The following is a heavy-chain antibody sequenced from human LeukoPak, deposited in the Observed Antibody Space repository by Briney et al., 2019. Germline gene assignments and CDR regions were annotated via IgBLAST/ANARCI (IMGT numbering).Heavy chain of an antibody. Sequence: GGSLRLSCAASGFTFSSYSMNWVRQAPGKGLEWVSGINWNGGSTGYADSVKGRFTISRDNAKNSLYLQMNSLRAEDTALYHCARLGRQDDFWSGYYYGYYYYGMDVWGQGTTVTVSS. V-gene: IGHV3-20*01. CDR1: GFTFSSYS. CDR3: ARLGRQDDFWSGYYYGYYYYGMDV. J-gene: IGHJ6*02. D-gene: IGHD3-3*01. CDR2: INWNGGST.